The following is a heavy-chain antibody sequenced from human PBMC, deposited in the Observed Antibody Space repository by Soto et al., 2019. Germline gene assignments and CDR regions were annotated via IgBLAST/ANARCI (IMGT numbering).Heavy chain of an antibody. CDR1: GFTFSSYA. Sequence: QVQLVESGGGVVQPGRSLRLSCAASGFTFSSYAMHWVRQAPGKGLEWVAVISYDGSNKYYADSVKGRFTISRDNSKNTLYLQMNSLRAEDTAVYYCARGGRGGNSLVVNSIWGQGTLVTVSS. CDR2: ISYDGSNK. J-gene: IGHJ4*02. V-gene: IGHV3-30-3*01. CDR3: ARGGRGGNSLVVNSI. D-gene: IGHD2-21*01.